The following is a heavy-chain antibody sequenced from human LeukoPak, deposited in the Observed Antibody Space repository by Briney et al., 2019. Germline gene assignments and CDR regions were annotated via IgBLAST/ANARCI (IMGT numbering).Heavy chain of an antibody. D-gene: IGHD3-10*01. CDR1: NYTFTSYG. V-gene: IGHV1-18*01. CDR2: INAYNGDT. CDR3: ARDGSGVWFDY. J-gene: IGHJ4*02. Sequence: GASVKVSCKASNYTFTSYGISWVRQAPGQGLEWMAWINAYNGDTNYAQKLQGRVTLTTETSTSTAYMELRSLRSDDTAVYYCARDGSGVWFDYWAREPWSPSPQ.